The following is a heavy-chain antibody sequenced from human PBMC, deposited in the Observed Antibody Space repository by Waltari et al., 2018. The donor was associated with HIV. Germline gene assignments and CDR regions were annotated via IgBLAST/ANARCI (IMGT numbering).Heavy chain of an antibody. D-gene: IGHD3-10*02. Sequence: EVQLEESGGASVQPGGPLRLSCVASGFSISRYWMHWVRQTPGKGLVVVLRRNEVGNRIDVAGSVRGRFTIPRDSAKNTLFLQMNSLRDEDTAMYYCIRDMFGEYDYWGQGALVTVSS. CDR2: RNEVGNRI. CDR3: IRDMFGEYDY. V-gene: IGHV3-74*01. J-gene: IGHJ4*02. CDR1: GFSISRYW.